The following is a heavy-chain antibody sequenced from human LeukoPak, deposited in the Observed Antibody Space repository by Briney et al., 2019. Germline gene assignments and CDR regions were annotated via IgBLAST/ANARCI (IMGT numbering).Heavy chain of an antibody. Sequence: GGSLRLSCAASGFTFSSYVMHWVRQAPGKGLEWVAIISYDGSNEYYADSVKGRFTISRDNAKNSLYLQMNSLRAEDTAVYYCARGGTYYYDSSGYHDYWGQGTLVTVSS. CDR1: GFTFSSYV. D-gene: IGHD3-22*01. J-gene: IGHJ4*02. CDR2: ISYDGSNE. V-gene: IGHV3-30*04. CDR3: ARGGTYYYDSSGYHDY.